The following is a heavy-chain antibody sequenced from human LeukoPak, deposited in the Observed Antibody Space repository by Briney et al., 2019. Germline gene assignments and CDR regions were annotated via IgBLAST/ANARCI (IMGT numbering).Heavy chain of an antibody. CDR3: ARRRGGSYYYYFDY. CDR1: GFTVSSNY. CDR2: IYSGGST. D-gene: IGHD1-26*01. V-gene: IGHV3-53*01. Sequence: GGSLRLSCAASGFTVSSNYMSWVRQAPGKGLEWISVIYSGGSTYSADSVKGRFTISRDNSKNTLYLQMNSLRAEGTAVYYCARRRGGSYYYYFDYWGQGTLVTVSS. J-gene: IGHJ4*02.